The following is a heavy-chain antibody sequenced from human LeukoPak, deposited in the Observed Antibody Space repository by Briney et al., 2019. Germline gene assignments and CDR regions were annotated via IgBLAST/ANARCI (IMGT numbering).Heavy chain of an antibody. V-gene: IGHV3-7*01. CDR2: IKQDGGEK. J-gene: IGHJ4*02. Sequence: GGSLRLSCAASGFTVSSNYMSWARQAPGKGLEWVANIKQDGGEKYYLDSVKGRFTVSRDNAKNSLYLQMNSLRAEDTAVYYCARLGARQILEYWGQGTLVTVSS. CDR1: GFTVSSNY. CDR3: ARLGARQILEY. D-gene: IGHD4-17*01.